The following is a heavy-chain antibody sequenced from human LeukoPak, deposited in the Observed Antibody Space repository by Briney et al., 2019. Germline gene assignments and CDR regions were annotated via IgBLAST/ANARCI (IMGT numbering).Heavy chain of an antibody. V-gene: IGHV4-59*01. D-gene: IGHD5-18*01. CDR2: IYSSGTA. CDR1: GGSISSYY. Sequence: KPSETLSLTCTASGGSISSYYWSWIRQPPGKGLEWIGYIYSSGTANYNPSLKSRVTISVDTSKNQFSLKLSSVTAADTAVYYCARESLSRYSYAYGSFDHWGQGTLVAVSS. J-gene: IGHJ4*02. CDR3: ARESLSRYSYAYGSFDH.